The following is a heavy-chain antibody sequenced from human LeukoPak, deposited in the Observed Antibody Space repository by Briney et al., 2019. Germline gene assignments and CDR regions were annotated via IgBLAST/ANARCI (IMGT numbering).Heavy chain of an antibody. J-gene: IGHJ3*02. V-gene: IGHV3-33*06. CDR3: AKTGGYYDSSGYPFDAFDI. Sequence: GGSLRLSCAASGFSFSSYGMHWVRQAPGKGLEWVAVIWYDGSKKYYADSVKGRFTISRDNSKNTLYLQMNSLRAEDTAVYYCAKTGGYYDSSGYPFDAFDIWGQGTMVTVSS. D-gene: IGHD3-22*01. CDR1: GFSFSSYG. CDR2: IWYDGSKK.